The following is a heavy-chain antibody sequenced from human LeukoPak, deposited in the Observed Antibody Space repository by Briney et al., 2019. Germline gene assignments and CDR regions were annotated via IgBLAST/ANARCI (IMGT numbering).Heavy chain of an antibody. CDR3: ARAGAYRYGGGDAFDI. V-gene: IGHV1-46*01. D-gene: IGHD5-18*01. J-gene: IGHJ3*02. CDR2: INPSGTT. CDR1: GYTFTSYY. Sequence: ASVKVSRKASGYTFTSYYLHWLRQAPGQGLEWMGVINPSGTTGYAQKFQGRVTMTRDTSTSTVYLELSSLRSEDTAVYYCARAGAYRYGGGDAFDIWGLGTMVTVSS.